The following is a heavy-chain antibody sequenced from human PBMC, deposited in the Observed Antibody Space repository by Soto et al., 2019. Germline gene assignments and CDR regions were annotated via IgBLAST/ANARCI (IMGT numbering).Heavy chain of an antibody. CDR3: ARSYVLLWFGELFGSWFDP. D-gene: IGHD3-10*01. CDR2: IYYSGST. J-gene: IGHJ5*02. Sequence: PSETLSLTCTVSGGSISSSSYYWGWIRQPPGKGLEWIGSIYYSGSTYYNPSLKSRVTISVDTSKNQFSLKLSSVTAADTAVYYCARSYVLLWFGELFGSWFDPWGQGTLVTVSS. V-gene: IGHV4-39*01. CDR1: GGSISSSSYY.